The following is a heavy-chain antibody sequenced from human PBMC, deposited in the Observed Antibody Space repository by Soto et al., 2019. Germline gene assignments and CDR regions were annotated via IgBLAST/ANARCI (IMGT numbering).Heavy chain of an antibody. Sequence: PSETLSLTCTVSGGSISSYYWIWIRQPPGKGLEWIGYIYYSGSTNYNPSLKSRVTISVDTSKNQFSLKLSSVTAADTAVYYCGRDNGGSYGWFDPWGQGTLVTVSS. V-gene: IGHV4-59*01. CDR1: GGSISSYY. J-gene: IGHJ5*02. CDR3: GRDNGGSYGWFDP. D-gene: IGHD1-26*01. CDR2: IYYSGST.